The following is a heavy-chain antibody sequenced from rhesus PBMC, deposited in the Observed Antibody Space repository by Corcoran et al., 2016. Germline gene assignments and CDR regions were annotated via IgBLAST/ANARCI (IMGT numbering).Heavy chain of an antibody. J-gene: IGHJ4*01. D-gene: IGHD5-24*01. CDR1: GYTFTDYY. CDR3: ATAGWVI. Sequence: EVQLVQAGAEVKKPGASVKISCKAPGYTFTDYYMHWGRQAPGKGLEWMGRVDHEDGEAIHAQKFQDGVTITADTSTDTAYMELSSLRSEDTTVYYCATAGWVIWGQGVLVTVSS. V-gene: IGHV1-111*02. CDR2: VDHEDGEA.